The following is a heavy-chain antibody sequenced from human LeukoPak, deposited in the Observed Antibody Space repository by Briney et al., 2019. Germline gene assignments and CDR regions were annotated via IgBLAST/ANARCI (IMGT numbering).Heavy chain of an antibody. CDR2: ITGSGGST. Sequence: GGSLRLSCAASGFTFSSYAMSWVRQAPGKGLEWVSAITGSGGSTYYADSVKGRFTISRDNSKNTLYLQMNSLRAEDTAVYYCANTYGASYFDYWGQGTLVTVSS. CDR1: GFTFSSYA. CDR3: ANTYGASYFDY. V-gene: IGHV3-23*01. D-gene: IGHD4/OR15-4a*01. J-gene: IGHJ4*02.